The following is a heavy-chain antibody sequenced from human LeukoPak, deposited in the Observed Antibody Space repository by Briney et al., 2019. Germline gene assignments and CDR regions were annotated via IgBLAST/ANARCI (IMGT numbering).Heavy chain of an antibody. D-gene: IGHD4/OR15-4a*01. V-gene: IGHV3-7*01. J-gene: IGHJ4*02. CDR1: GFTFSSYA. CDR3: AGAAF. Sequence: PGRSLRLSCAASGFTFSSYAMHWVRQAPGKGLEWVANIKQDGREKYYVDSVKGRFTISRDNAKNSLYLQMNSLRVEDTAMYYCAGAAFGGQGTLVTVSS. CDR2: IKQDGREK.